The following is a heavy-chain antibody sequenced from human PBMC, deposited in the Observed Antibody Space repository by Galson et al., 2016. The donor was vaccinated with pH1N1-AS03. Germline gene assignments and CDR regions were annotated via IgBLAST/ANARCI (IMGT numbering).Heavy chain of an antibody. CDR2: VHYSGST. D-gene: IGHD4-17*01. J-gene: IGHJ5*02. CDR3: ARRVYGDYVNWFDP. V-gene: IGHV4-39*01. Sequence: PGKGLEWVGEVHYSGSTYYNPSLKSRVTISVDTSKNQFSLKLSSVTAADTAVYYCARRVYGDYVNWFDPWGQGTLVTVSS.